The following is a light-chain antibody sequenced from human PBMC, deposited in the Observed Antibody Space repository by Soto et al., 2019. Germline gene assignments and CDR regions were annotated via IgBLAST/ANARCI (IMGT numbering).Light chain of an antibody. V-gene: IGKV1-5*03. CDR2: KAS. CDR1: QSIGIW. J-gene: IGKJ1*01. CDR3: PQHKDNSWT. Sequence: IQMTQSPSTLSASVGDRVAITCRASQSIGIWLAWYQQKPAKAPRFLIYKASTLESGVPSRFSASVSGTQFTLTISSHQPEDTTSYYSPQHKDNSWTFGQGTKVEIE.